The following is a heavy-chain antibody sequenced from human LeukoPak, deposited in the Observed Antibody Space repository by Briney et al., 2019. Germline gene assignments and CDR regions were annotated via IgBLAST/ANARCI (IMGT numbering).Heavy chain of an antibody. CDR3: ARDYWSYYYDSSGYYNY. V-gene: IGHV3-23*01. CDR2: ISPAGGTT. J-gene: IGHJ4*02. CDR1: GFTFSSEA. D-gene: IGHD3-22*01. Sequence: PGGSLRLSCAVSGFTFSSEAMGWVRQPPGGGLEWVSTISPAGGTTYCAESMKGRFTISRDNSKHTLYLQMNSLRAEDTAVYYCARDYWSYYYDSSGYYNYWGQGTMVTVSS.